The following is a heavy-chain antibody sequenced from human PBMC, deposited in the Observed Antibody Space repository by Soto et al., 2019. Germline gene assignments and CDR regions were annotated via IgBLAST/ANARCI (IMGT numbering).Heavy chain of an antibody. CDR1: GFTFSSYA. D-gene: IGHD1-1*01. CDR3: ARDRLRYNWNDFPYYYHGMDV. V-gene: IGHV3-30-3*01. CDR2: ISYDGSNK. Sequence: QVQLVESGGGVVQPGRSLRLSCAASGFTFSSYAMHWVRQAPGKGLEWVAVISYDGSNKYYADSVKGRFTISRDNSKTTLYLQMNSLRAEDTAVYYCARDRLRYNWNDFPYYYHGMDVWGQWTTVTVSS. J-gene: IGHJ6*02.